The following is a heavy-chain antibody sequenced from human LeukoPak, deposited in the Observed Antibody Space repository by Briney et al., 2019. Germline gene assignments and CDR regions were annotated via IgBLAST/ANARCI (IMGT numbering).Heavy chain of an antibody. CDR2: ISSSGSTI. J-gene: IGHJ4*02. CDR1: GFTFSSYA. V-gene: IGHV3-48*03. D-gene: IGHD2-15*01. CDR3: ARLGYCSGGSCYFLGLTD. Sequence: GGSLRLSCAASGFTFSSYAMHWVRQAPGKGLEWVSYISSSGSTIHYADSVKGRVTISRDNVKNSLYLQMNSLRAEDTAAYYCARLGYCSGGSCYFLGLTDWGQGTLVTVSS.